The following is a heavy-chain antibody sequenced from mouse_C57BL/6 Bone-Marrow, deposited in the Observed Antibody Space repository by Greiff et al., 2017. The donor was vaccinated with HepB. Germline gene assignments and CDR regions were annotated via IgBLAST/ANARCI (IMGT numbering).Heavy chain of an antibody. Sequence: EVQVVESGPELVKPGASVKISCKASGYSFTGYYMNWVKQSPEKSLEWIGEINPSTGGTTYNQKFKAKATLTVDKSSSTAYMQLKSLTSEDSAVYYCARGGTGAMDYWGQGTSVTVSS. D-gene: IGHD3-3*01. V-gene: IGHV1-42*01. J-gene: IGHJ4*01. CDR1: GYSFTGYY. CDR3: ARGGTGAMDY. CDR2: INPSTGGT.